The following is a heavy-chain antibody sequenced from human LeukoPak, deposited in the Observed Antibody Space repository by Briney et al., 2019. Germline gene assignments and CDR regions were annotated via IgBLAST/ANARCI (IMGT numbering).Heavy chain of an antibody. Sequence: PGGSLRLSCAASGFTFSSYAMSWVRQAPGKGLEWVSAISGSGGSTYYADSVKGRFTISRDNSKNTLYLQMNSLRAEDTAVYYCAKDHSSGWYQLYYYYGMDVWGQGTTVTVSS. D-gene: IGHD6-19*01. CDR2: ISGSGGST. J-gene: IGHJ6*02. CDR3: AKDHSSGWYQLYYYYGMDV. V-gene: IGHV3-23*01. CDR1: GFTFSSYA.